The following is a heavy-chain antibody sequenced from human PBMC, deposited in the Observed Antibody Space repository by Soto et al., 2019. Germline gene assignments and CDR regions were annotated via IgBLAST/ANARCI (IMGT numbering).Heavy chain of an antibody. CDR2: IYWDDDK. J-gene: IGHJ4*02. CDR3: ARILWFGELF. Sequence: ITLNGSGPTLMKPTQTLTRTCTFTGFSLSTRGVGVGWIRQPPGKALEWLALIYWDDDKRYSPSLKSRLTITKDTSNNQVVLTMTNMDPVDTATYYCARILWFGELFWGQGTLVTVSS. CDR1: GFSLSTRGVG. V-gene: IGHV2-5*02. D-gene: IGHD3-10*01.